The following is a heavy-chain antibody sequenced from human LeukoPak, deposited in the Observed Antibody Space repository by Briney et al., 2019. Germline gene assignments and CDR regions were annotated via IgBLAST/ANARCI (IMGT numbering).Heavy chain of an antibody. CDR3: ASGITMVRGVIKSWFDP. Sequence: PGGSLRLSCAASGFTFSSYSMNWVRQAPGKGLEWVSSISSSSSYIYYADSVKGRFTISRDNAKNSLYLQMNSLRAEDTAVYYCASGITMVRGVIKSWFDPWGQGTLVTVSS. CDR1: GFTFSSYS. D-gene: IGHD3-10*01. J-gene: IGHJ5*02. CDR2: ISSSSSYI. V-gene: IGHV3-21*01.